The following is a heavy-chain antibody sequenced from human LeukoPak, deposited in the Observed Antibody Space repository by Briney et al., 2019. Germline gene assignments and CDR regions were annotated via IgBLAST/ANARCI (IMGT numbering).Heavy chain of an antibody. V-gene: IGHV3-20*04. CDR3: ARAPYSSGWYDY. CDR2: INWNGGST. Sequence: PGGSLRLSCAASGFTFDDYGMSWVRQAPGKGLEWVSGINWNGGSTGYADSVKGRFTITRDNAKNSLYLQMNSLRAEGTALYYCARAPYSSGWYDYWGQGTLVTVSS. J-gene: IGHJ4*02. D-gene: IGHD6-19*01. CDR1: GFTFDDYG.